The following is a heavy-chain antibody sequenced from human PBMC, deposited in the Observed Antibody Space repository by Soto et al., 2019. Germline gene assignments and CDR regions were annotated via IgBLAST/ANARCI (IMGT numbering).Heavy chain of an antibody. CDR1: GYTLTELS. Sequence: GASVKVSCKVSGYTLTELSMHWVRQAPGKGLEWMGWINPNSGGTNYAQKFQGRVTMTRDTSISTAYMELSRLRSDDTAVYYCARDESTLLWFGELPGTYWGQGTLVTVSS. CDR2: INPNSGGT. V-gene: IGHV1-2*02. J-gene: IGHJ4*02. CDR3: ARDESTLLWFGELPGTY. D-gene: IGHD3-10*01.